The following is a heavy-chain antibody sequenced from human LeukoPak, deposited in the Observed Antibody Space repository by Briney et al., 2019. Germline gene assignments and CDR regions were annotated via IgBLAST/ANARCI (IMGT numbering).Heavy chain of an antibody. J-gene: IGHJ6*02. CDR3: ARDQGYCSSTSCFNYYYGMDV. CDR2: INPNSGGT. D-gene: IGHD2-2*01. Sequence: ASVKVSCKASGYTFTGYCMHWVRQAPGQGLEWMGWINPNSGGTNYAQKFQGRVTMTRDTSISTAYMELSRLRSDDTAVYYCARDQGYCSSTSCFNYYYGMDVWGQGTTVTVSS. V-gene: IGHV1-2*02. CDR1: GYTFTGYC.